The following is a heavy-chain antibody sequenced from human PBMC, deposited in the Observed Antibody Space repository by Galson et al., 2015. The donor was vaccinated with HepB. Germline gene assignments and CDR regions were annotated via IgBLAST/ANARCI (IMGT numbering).Heavy chain of an antibody. V-gene: IGHV1-18*01. D-gene: IGHD5-24*01. CDR2: ITAYNGNA. CDR1: GYTFTRYG. J-gene: IGHJ4*02. Sequence: SVKVSCKASGYTFTRYGISWVRQVPGQGLEWMGWITAYNGNANYAQNLQGRVTMTADTSTSTAYMELRSLRSDDTAVYCRARGGMATIGGPTFDYWGQGTLVTVSS. CDR3: ARGGMATIGGPTFDY.